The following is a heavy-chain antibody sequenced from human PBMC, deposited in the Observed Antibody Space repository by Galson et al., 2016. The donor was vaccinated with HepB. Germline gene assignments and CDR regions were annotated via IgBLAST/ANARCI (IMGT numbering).Heavy chain of an antibody. D-gene: IGHD2-15*01. Sequence: SLRLSCAASGFTISNYVMTWVRQAPGMGLEWVSGISTTGSTTYYADSVKGRFTISSGNSKNTLYLQMSGLRADDTAVYYCAKTPKKGENGGLLNYWGQGILVTVSS. CDR2: ISTTGSTT. V-gene: IGHV3-23*01. J-gene: IGHJ1*01. CDR1: GFTISNYV. CDR3: AKTPKKGENGGLLNY.